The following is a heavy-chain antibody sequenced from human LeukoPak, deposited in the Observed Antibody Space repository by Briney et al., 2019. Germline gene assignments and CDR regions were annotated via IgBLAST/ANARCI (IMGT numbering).Heavy chain of an antibody. Sequence: PGRSLRLSCAASGFTFSSYGMHWVRQAPGKGLEWVAGISYDGRDKYYADSVKGRFTISRDNSKNTLYLQMNSLRAEDTAVYYCAKDGSSGYYPYAFDIWGQGAKVTVSS. J-gene: IGHJ3*02. D-gene: IGHD3-22*01. V-gene: IGHV3-30*18. CDR2: ISYDGRDK. CDR1: GFTFSSYG. CDR3: AKDGSSGYYPYAFDI.